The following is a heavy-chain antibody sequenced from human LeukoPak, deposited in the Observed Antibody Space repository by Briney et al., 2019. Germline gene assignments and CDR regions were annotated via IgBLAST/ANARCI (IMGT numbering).Heavy chain of an antibody. V-gene: IGHV3-21*01. D-gene: IGHD6-25*01. CDR1: GFTFTSHN. Sequence: GGSLRLSCAASGFTFTSHNMDWVRQAPGKGLEWLSSISSISNYIYYAESVKGRFTISRDNAKNLLYLQMDSLRAEDMAIYYCARGGLQSQRLDLLDSWGQGVLVTVSS. CDR3: ARGGLQSQRLDLLDS. J-gene: IGHJ4*02. CDR2: ISSISNYI.